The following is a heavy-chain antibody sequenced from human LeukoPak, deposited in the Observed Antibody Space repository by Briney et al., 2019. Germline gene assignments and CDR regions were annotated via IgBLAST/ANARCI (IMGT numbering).Heavy chain of an antibody. CDR3: ARAELLHSSRGYFQH. CDR1: GGSISSYY. CDR2: IYYSGST. Sequence: SETLSLTCTVSGGSISSYYWGWIRQPPGKGLEWIGYIYYSGSTNYNPSLKSRVTISVDTSKNQFSLKLSSVTAADTAVYYCARAELLHSSRGYFQHWGQGTLVTVSS. J-gene: IGHJ1*01. V-gene: IGHV4-59*01. D-gene: IGHD6-13*01.